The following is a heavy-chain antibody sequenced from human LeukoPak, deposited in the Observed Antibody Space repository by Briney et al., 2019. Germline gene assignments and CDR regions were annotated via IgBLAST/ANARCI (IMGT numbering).Heavy chain of an antibody. J-gene: IGHJ4*02. CDR2: ISAYNGNT. CDR3: ARVIKNYDFWSGYSPPDY. D-gene: IGHD3-3*01. CDR1: GYTFTSYG. V-gene: IGHV1-18*01. Sequence: ASVKVSCKASGYTFTSYGISWVRQAPGQGLEWMGWISAYNGNTNYAQKLQGRVTMTTDTSTSTAYMELRSLRSDDTAVYYCARVIKNYDFWSGYSPPDYWGQGTLVTVSS.